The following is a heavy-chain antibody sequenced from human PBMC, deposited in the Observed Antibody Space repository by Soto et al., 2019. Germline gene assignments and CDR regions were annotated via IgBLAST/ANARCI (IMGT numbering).Heavy chain of an antibody. V-gene: IGHV3-23*01. D-gene: IGHD1-26*01. CDR3: AKDLSGIYYDFDY. CDR1: GFTFSTYA. CDR2: ISGTGGST. Sequence: EVQLLESGGGLVQPGGSLRLSCAASGFTFSTYAMSWVRQAPGKGLEWVSAISGTGGSTYYPDSVKGRFTISRDNSKNTLYLQMNSLRAEDTAVYYCAKDLSGIYYDFDYWGQGTLVTVSS. J-gene: IGHJ4*02.